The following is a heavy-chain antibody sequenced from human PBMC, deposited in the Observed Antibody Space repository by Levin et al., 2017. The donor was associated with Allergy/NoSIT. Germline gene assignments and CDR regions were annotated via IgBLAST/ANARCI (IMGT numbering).Heavy chain of an antibody. CDR1: GFTFSSYS. Sequence: PGGSLRLSCAASGFTFSSYSMNWVRQAPGQGLEWVSSIRSSSSHIFYADSVKGRFTISRDDAKNSLYLQMNSLRADDTAVYYCASHFGLGDYGTGYWGQGTLVTVSS. CDR2: IRSSSSHI. CDR3: ASHFGLGDYGTGY. D-gene: IGHD3-16*01. J-gene: IGHJ4*02. V-gene: IGHV3-21*01.